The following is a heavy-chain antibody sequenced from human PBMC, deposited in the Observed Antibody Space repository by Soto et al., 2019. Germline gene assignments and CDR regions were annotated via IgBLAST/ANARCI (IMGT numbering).Heavy chain of an antibody. CDR3: AAVLNWNYEYYFDY. D-gene: IGHD1-7*01. CDR1: GFTFTSSA. Sequence: QMQLVQSGPEVKKPGTSVKVSCKASGFTFTSSAVQWVRQARGQRLEWIGWIVVGSGNTNYAQKFQERVTITRDMSARIAYMDLSSLRSEDTAVYYCAAVLNWNYEYYFDYWGQGTLVTVSS. CDR2: IVVGSGNT. J-gene: IGHJ4*02. V-gene: IGHV1-58*01.